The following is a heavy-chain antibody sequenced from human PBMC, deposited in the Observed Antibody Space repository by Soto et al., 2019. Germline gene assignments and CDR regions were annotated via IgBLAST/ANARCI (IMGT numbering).Heavy chain of an antibody. CDR2: ISAGGGTT. J-gene: IGHJ4*02. V-gene: IGHV3-23*01. CDR1: GFAFDING. Sequence: VQLLDSGGGLVQPGGSLRLSCAASGFAFDINGMTWVRQVPGKGLEWVSAISAGGGTTYYADPVKGRFTISRDNSKNMLYLQMNSLRAEDTAAHYSAKVRRDFAWLSELADFDYWGQGTPVTVSS. CDR3: AKVRRDFAWLSELADFDY. D-gene: IGHD3-9*01.